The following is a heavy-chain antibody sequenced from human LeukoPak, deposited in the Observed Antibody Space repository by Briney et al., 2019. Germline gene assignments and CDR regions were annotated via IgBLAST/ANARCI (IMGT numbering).Heavy chain of an antibody. CDR1: GDSITSYF. CDR3: ARAGSWHNANFDY. CDR2: IYYSGNS. Sequence: SETLSLTCAVSGDSITSYFWSWIRQPPGQGLEWIGFIYYSGNSNYHPSLRCRVTMSVDTPKNQFSLNLRSVTAADTAVYYCARAGSWHNANFDYWGQGILVTVSS. J-gene: IGHJ4*02. V-gene: IGHV4-59*01. D-gene: IGHD6-13*01.